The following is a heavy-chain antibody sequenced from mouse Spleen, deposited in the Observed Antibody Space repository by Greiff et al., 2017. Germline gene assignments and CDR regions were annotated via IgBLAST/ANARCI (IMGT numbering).Heavy chain of an antibody. CDR2: ISSGGSYT. J-gene: IGHJ3*01. D-gene: IGHD2-4*01. V-gene: IGHV5-9-3*01. CDR1: GFTFSSYA. Sequence: EVKVVESGGGLVKPGGSLKLSCAASGFTFSSYAMSWVRQTPEKRLEWVATISSGGSYTYYPDSVKGRFTISRDNAKNTLYLQMSSLRSEDTAMYYCARHWATMITAWFAYWGQGTLVTVSA. CDR3: ARHWATMITAWFAY.